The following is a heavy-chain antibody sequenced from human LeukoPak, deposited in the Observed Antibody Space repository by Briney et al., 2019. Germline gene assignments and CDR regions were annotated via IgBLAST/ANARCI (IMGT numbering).Heavy chain of an antibody. J-gene: IGHJ4*02. D-gene: IGHD2-2*01. CDR2: IYYSGST. V-gene: IGHV4-61*01. Sequence: PSETRSLTCTVSGGSVSSGSYYWSWIRQSPGKGLEWIGFIYYSGSTNYNPSLKSRVTISVDTSKNQFSLKLSSVTAADTAVYYCARLVVPAAMGGFDYWGQGTLVTVSS. CDR1: GGSVSSGSYY. CDR3: ARLVVPAAMGGFDY.